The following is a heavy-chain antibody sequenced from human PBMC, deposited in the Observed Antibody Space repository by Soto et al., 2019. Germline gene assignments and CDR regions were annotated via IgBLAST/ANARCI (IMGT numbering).Heavy chain of an antibody. CDR3: ARGWFGPDV. J-gene: IGHJ6*03. D-gene: IGHD3-10*01. CDR2: IDKVGTDS. Sequence: EVQLVESGGGLVQPGGSLRLSCAASEFTFSGRSVHLVRQAPGKGLVWVSGIDKVGTDSTYADSVTGRFTSSRDNAKNTVYLQMNSLRVEDTTVYYCARGWFGPDVWGKGTTVSVSS. CDR1: EFTFSGRS. V-gene: IGHV3-74*01.